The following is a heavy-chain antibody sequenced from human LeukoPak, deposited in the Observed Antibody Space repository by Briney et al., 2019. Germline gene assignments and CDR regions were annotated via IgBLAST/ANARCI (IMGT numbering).Heavy chain of an antibody. V-gene: IGHV1-2*02. CDR3: ARERQLAAGSDY. Sequence: ASVKVSCKASGYTFTGYYMHWVRQAPGQGLEWMGWINPNSGGTNYAQKFQGRVTMTRDTSISTAYMELSRLRSDDTAVYYCARERQLAAGSDYWGQGTLVTVSS. J-gene: IGHJ4*02. CDR2: INPNSGGT. D-gene: IGHD6-6*01. CDR1: GYTFTGYY.